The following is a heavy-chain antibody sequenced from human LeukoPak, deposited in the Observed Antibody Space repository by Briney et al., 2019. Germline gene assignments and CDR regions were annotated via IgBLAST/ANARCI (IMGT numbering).Heavy chain of an antibody. Sequence: GASVKVSCKASGYTFTGYYMHWVRQAPGQGLEWMGWINPNSGGTNYAQKFQGWVTMTRDTSISTAYMELSSLRSEDTAVYYCASSPPGSYLDYWGQGTLVTVSS. CDR1: GYTFTGYY. CDR2: INPNSGGT. D-gene: IGHD1-26*01. J-gene: IGHJ4*02. V-gene: IGHV1-2*04. CDR3: ASSPPGSYLDY.